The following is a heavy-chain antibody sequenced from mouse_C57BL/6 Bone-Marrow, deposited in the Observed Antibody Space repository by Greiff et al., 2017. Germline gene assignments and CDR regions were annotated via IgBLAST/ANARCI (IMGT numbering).Heavy chain of an antibody. D-gene: IGHD3-2*02. CDR3: ARREQLRLRWAMDY. CDR2: IYPRSGNT. CDR1: GYTFTSYG. V-gene: IGHV1-81*01. J-gene: IGHJ4*01. Sequence: QVQLKQSGAELARPGASVKLSCKASGYTFTSYGISWVKQSTGQGLEWIGEIYPRSGNTYYNEKFKGKATLTADKSSSTAYMELRSLTSEDSAVYFCARREQLRLRWAMDYWGQGTSVTVSS.